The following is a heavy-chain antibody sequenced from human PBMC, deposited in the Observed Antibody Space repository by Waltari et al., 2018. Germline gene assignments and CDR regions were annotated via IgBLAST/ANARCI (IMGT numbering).Heavy chain of an antibody. V-gene: IGHV3-33*01. Sequence: QVQLVESGGGVVQPGRSLRLSCAASGFTFSTYGMHWVRQAPGKGLEWVAVKWYVGGNKDYADSVMGRFTISRDNSKNTLFLQMNSLRAVDTAVYYCARGCGGGSCYHDYWGQGTLVTVSS. CDR3: ARGCGGGSCYHDY. J-gene: IGHJ4*02. CDR1: GFTFSTYG. CDR2: KWYVGGNK. D-gene: IGHD2-15*01.